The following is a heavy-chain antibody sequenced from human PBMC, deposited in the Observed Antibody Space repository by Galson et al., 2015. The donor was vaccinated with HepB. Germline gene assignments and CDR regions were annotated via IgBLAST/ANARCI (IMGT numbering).Heavy chain of an antibody. V-gene: IGHV1-69*13. J-gene: IGHJ3*02. D-gene: IGHD2-15*01. Sequence: SVKVSCKASGGTFSSYAISWVRQAPGQGLEWMGGIIPIFGTANYAQKFQGRVTITADESTSTAYMELSSLRSEDTAVYYCARPYCSGGSCYWVDAFDIWGQGTMVTVSS. CDR1: GGTFSSYA. CDR3: ARPYCSGGSCYWVDAFDI. CDR2: IIPIFGTA.